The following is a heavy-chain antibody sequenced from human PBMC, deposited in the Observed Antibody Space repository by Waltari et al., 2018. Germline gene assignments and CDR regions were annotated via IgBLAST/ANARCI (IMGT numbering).Heavy chain of an antibody. V-gene: IGHV3-49*04. CDR3: TRDSYGWRPDSGFDM. CDR2: IGNKFYSGTT. D-gene: IGHD1-26*01. CDR1: GFTFEASS. Sequence: EVQVVESGGGLVQPGRSLRLSCVTSGFTFEASSMAWVRQAPGQGLEWVCFIGNKFYSGTTDYAASVKGRFIISRDDSRGIVYLQMNSLLPDDTAKYHCTRDSYGWRPDSGFDMWGQGTMVTVSS. J-gene: IGHJ3*02.